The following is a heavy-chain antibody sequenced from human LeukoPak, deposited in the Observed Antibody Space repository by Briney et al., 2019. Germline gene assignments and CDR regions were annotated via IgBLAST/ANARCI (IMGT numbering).Heavy chain of an antibody. CDR1: GGTSSSYA. Sequence: GASVKVSCKASGGTSSSYAISWVRQAPGQGLEWMGRIIPILGIANYAQKFQGRVTITADKSTSTAYMELSSLRSEDTAVYYCARAQYAGYNSFDYWGQGTLVTVSS. CDR3: ARAQYAGYNSFDY. CDR2: IIPILGIA. D-gene: IGHD5-24*01. V-gene: IGHV1-69*04. J-gene: IGHJ4*02.